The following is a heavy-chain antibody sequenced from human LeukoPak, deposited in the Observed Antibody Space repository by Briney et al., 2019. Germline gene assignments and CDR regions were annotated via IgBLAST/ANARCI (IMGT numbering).Heavy chain of an antibody. J-gene: IGHJ3*02. V-gene: IGHV3-64D*06. D-gene: IGHD2-15*01. CDR1: GFTFSNYA. CDR2: ISSNGGST. Sequence: GGSLRLSCSASGFTFSNYAMHWVRQAPGKGLEYVSAISSNGGSTYYADSVKGRFTISRDNSKNTLYLQMSSLRTEDTAVYYCVKALGYCSGGSCLAFDIWGQGTMVTVSS. CDR3: VKALGYCSGGSCLAFDI.